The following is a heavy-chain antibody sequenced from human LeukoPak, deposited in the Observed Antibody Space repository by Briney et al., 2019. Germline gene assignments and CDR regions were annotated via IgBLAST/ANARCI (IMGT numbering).Heavy chain of an antibody. CDR1: GGSISSYY. V-gene: IGHV4-4*07. J-gene: IGHJ4*02. CDR2: IYTSGST. Sequence: SETLSLTCTVSGGSISSYYWSWVRQPAGKGLEWIWRIYTSGSTNYNPPLKSRVTMPVDTSKNQFSLKLSSVTAGDTAVYYCARNRDCSDGSCYSGFGYWGEGTLVTVSS. D-gene: IGHD2-15*01. CDR3: ARNRDCSDGSCYSGFGY.